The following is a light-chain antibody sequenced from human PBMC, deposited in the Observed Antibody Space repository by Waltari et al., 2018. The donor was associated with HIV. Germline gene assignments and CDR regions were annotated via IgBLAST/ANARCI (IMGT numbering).Light chain of an antibody. Sequence: QSVLIQPPSASGPPGQRVTISCSGRTSNIAANSVTWYQQLPGAAPRLLIYNSNQRPSGVPDRFSGSKSGTSASLAISGLQSEDEAHYYCAAWDDNLNALFGGGTKLIVL. CDR3: AAWDDNLNAL. V-gene: IGLV1-44*01. CDR2: NSN. J-gene: IGLJ2*01. CDR1: TSNIAANS.